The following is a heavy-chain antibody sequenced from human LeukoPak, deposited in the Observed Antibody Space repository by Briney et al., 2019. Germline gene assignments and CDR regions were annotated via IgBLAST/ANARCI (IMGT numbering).Heavy chain of an antibody. CDR2: ISYDGSSK. J-gene: IGHJ5*02. D-gene: IGHD3-16*01. CDR3: AKDMRFDP. V-gene: IGHV3-30*04. CDR1: GFTFSTYA. Sequence: GGSLRLSCAASGFTFSTYAMHWVRQAPGKGLEWVAVISYDGSSKYYADSVKGRFTISRDNSKNTLYLQMNSLGAEDTAVYYCAKDMRFDPWGQGTLVTVSS.